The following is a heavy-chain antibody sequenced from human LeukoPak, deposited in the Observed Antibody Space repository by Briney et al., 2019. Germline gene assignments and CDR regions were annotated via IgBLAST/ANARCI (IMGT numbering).Heavy chain of an antibody. CDR1: GFTFSSCT. CDR3: AREELGSSLGFDP. Sequence: PGRSLRLSCAASGFTFSSCTIHWVRQPPGKGPEWVAVISFDGSNKYYADSVKGRFTISRDNSKNTLYLQMNSLRAEDTAVYYCAREELGSSLGFDPWGQGTLVTVSS. D-gene: IGHD3-16*01. CDR2: ISFDGSNK. V-gene: IGHV3-30-3*01. J-gene: IGHJ5*02.